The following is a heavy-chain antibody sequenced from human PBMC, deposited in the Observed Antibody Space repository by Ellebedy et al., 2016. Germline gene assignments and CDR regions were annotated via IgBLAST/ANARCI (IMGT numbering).Heavy chain of an antibody. CDR2: IYYSGST. Sequence: SETLSLXXTVSGGSISSYYWSWIRQPPGKVLEWIGYIYYSGSTNYNPSLKSRVTISVDTSKNQFSLKLSSVTAADTAVYYCARANLSVSGMDVWGQGTTVTVSS. CDR3: ARANLSVSGMDV. V-gene: IGHV4-59*01. CDR1: GGSISSYY. J-gene: IGHJ6*02. D-gene: IGHD2-8*01.